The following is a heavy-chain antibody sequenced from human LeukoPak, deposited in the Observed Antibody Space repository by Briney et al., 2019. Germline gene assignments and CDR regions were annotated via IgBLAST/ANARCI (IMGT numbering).Heavy chain of an antibody. V-gene: IGHV1-18*01. Sequence: ASVKVSCKASGYTFTSYGISWVRQAPGQGLEWLGWISGYNGNTNSAQKLQGRVSMTTDTSTSTAYMELRSLRSDDTAVYYCARDRSPDFWSGDYRDAFDIWGQGTMVTVSS. D-gene: IGHD3-3*01. CDR3: ARDRSPDFWSGDYRDAFDI. CDR2: ISGYNGNT. J-gene: IGHJ3*02. CDR1: GYTFTSYG.